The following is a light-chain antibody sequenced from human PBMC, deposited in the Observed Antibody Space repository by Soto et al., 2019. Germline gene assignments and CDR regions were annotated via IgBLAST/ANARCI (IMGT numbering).Light chain of an antibody. V-gene: IGKV1-33*01. Sequence: DIQMTQSPSSLSASVGDRVTITCQASQDISNYLNWYQQKPGKAPKLLIYDASNLETGVPSRFSGSGSGTDFTFTISSLQPEDIATYYCQHGRFTFGPGTKVDIK. CDR3: QHGRFT. CDR2: DAS. J-gene: IGKJ3*01. CDR1: QDISNY.